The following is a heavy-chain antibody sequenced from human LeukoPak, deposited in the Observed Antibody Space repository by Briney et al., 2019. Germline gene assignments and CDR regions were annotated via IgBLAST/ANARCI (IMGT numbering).Heavy chain of an antibody. D-gene: IGHD5-12*01. V-gene: IGHV3-23*01. CDR2: ISGSGGST. J-gene: IGHJ4*02. CDR3: AKVGRYDGGAFDY. CDR1: GFTFSSYA. Sequence: TGGSLRLSCAASGFTFSSYAMSWVRQAPGKGLEWVSAISGSGGSTYYADSVKGRFTISRDNSKNTLYLQMNSLRAEDTAVYYCAKVGRYDGGAFDYWGQGTLVTVSS.